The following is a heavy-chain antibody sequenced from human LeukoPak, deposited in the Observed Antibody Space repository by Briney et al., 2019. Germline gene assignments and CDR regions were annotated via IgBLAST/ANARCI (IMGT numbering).Heavy chain of an antibody. V-gene: IGHV1-18*01. CDR1: GYTFTSYG. D-gene: IGHD3-10*01. Sequence: ASVKVSCKASGYTFTSYGISWVRQAPGQGLEWMGWISAYNGNTNYSQKLQGRVTMTTDTSTRTDYMELRSLRSDDTAVYYCAVQPMVRGVNNDYWGQGTLVTVSS. J-gene: IGHJ4*02. CDR3: AVQPMVRGVNNDY. CDR2: ISAYNGNT.